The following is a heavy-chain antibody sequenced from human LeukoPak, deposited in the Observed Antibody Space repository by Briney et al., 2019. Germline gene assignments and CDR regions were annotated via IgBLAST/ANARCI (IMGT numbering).Heavy chain of an antibody. CDR1: GGSISSSDYF. J-gene: IGHJ4*02. D-gene: IGHD6-13*01. V-gene: IGHV4-39*01. CDR3: MRRRYSSSWRDY. CDR2: IYYTGSS. Sequence: SETLSLTCTVPGGSISSSDYFWGWIRQPPGKGLGWIANIYYTGSSYYNPSLKSRVTISVDTSKNQFSLKLSSVTAADTAVYYCMRRRYSSSWRDYWGQGTLVTVSS.